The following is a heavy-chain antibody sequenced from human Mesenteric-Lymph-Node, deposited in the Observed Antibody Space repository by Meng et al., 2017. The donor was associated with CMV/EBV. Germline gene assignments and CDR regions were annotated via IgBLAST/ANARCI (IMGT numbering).Heavy chain of an antibody. CDR2: IYHSGIT. CDR1: GGSISSSYW. CDR3: ASRNYYASGSPDY. V-gene: IGHV4-4*02. Sequence: AFSGGSISSSYWWTWVRQSPGKGLEWIGEIYHSGITNYNPSLKSRVTISVDKSKNHFSLNLSSVTAADTAVYYCASRNYYASGSPDYWGQGTLVTVSS. D-gene: IGHD3-10*01. J-gene: IGHJ4*02.